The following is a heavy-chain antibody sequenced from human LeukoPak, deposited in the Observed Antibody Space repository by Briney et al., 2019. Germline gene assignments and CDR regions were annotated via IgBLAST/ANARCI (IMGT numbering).Heavy chain of an antibody. CDR3: AKDNGGRGAFDY. CDR2: ISGSGGTT. V-gene: IGHV3-23*01. CDR1: GFTFDDYA. D-gene: IGHD1-26*01. J-gene: IGHJ4*02. Sequence: GGSLRLSCAASGFTFDDYAMHWVRQAPGKGLEWVSGISGSGGTTHYADSVKGRFTISRDNSKNTLYLQMNSLRAEDTAVYYCAKDNGGRGAFDYWGQGTLVTVSS.